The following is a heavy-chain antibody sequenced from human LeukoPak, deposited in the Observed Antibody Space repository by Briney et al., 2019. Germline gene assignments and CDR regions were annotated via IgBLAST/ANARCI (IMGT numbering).Heavy chain of an antibody. Sequence: SETLSLTCTVSGGSISRYYWSCVPHPPGERRGWSGYIYYSGSTNYPPSLKSRVTLSVDTSKNQFSLKLSSVTAADTAVYYCARHLGGYSSSWYYPEFDYWGQGTLVTVSS. J-gene: IGHJ4*02. V-gene: IGHV4-59*08. CDR1: GGSISRYY. CDR2: IYYSGST. CDR3: ARHLGGYSSSWYYPEFDY. D-gene: IGHD6-13*01.